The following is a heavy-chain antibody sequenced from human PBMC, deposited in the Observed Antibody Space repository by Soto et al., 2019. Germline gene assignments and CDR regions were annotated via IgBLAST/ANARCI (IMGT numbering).Heavy chain of an antibody. CDR3: ARPSGNNERAFDL. Sequence: EAQVVESGGGLVQPGGSLRLSCATSGFANYLIWVRQAPGKGLECVSGIFRGGRMYYADSVKRRFITSKDNSNNMVYLQMNSLRAEETAIYYCARPSGNNERAFDLWGRVTVVAVSS. D-gene: IGHD1-26*01. CDR1: GFANY. V-gene: IGHV3-53*01. J-gene: IGHJ3*01. CDR2: IFRGGRM.